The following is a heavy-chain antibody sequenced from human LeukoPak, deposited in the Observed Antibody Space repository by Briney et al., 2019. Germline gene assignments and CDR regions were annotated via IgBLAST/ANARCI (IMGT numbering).Heavy chain of an antibody. J-gene: IGHJ4*02. CDR3: AMTYDFWTGSFDY. Sequence: SETLSLTCNVSGGSISDYYLSWIRQSPGKGLEWIGYRYYTGSSSQNPSLKSRVSISLDTPKNQFTLQLTSVTAADTAVYYCAMTYDFWTGSFDYWGQGSLVTVSS. CDR1: GGSISDYY. CDR2: RYYTGSS. V-gene: IGHV4-59*01. D-gene: IGHD3-3*01.